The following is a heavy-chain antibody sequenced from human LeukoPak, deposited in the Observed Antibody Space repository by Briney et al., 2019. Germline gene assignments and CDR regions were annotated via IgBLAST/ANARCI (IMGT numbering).Heavy chain of an antibody. Sequence: GGSPRLSCAASGFTFSSYWMSCVRQAPGKGLEWVANIKQDGSEKYYVDSVKGRFTISRDNAKNSLYLQMNSLRAEDTAVYYCARGIVVVPAAYYYYYYMDVWGKGTTVTNS. D-gene: IGHD2-2*01. V-gene: IGHV3-7*01. CDR3: ARGIVVVPAAYYYYYYMDV. CDR1: GFTFSSYW. J-gene: IGHJ6*03. CDR2: IKQDGSEK.